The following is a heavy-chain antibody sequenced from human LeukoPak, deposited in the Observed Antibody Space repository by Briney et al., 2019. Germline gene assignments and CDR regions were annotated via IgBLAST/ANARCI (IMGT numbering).Heavy chain of an antibody. CDR3: ARDEYSYSSSWYGFDP. CDR1: GGSISSSSYY. Sequence: SETLSLTCTVSGGSISSSSYYWGWIRQPPGKGLEWIGSIYYRGSTNYNPSLKSRVTISVDTSKNQFSLKLSSVTAADTAVYYCARDEYSYSSSWYGFDPWGQGTLVTVSS. V-gene: IGHV4-39*07. CDR2: IYYRGST. J-gene: IGHJ5*02. D-gene: IGHD6-13*01.